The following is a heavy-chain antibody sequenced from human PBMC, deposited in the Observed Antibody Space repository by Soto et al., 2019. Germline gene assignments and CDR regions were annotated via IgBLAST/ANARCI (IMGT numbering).Heavy chain of an antibody. CDR1: GFTFSNSG. Sequence: PGGSLRLSCTASGFTFSNSGRGWVRQAPGKGLEWVSSISVSGGSTYYADSVKGRFTISRDNSKNTLFLQVNSLRAEDTAVYYCAYSSTPFDYWGQGTLVSVSS. J-gene: IGHJ4*02. D-gene: IGHD6-13*01. CDR3: AYSSTPFDY. CDR2: ISVSGGST. V-gene: IGHV3-23*01.